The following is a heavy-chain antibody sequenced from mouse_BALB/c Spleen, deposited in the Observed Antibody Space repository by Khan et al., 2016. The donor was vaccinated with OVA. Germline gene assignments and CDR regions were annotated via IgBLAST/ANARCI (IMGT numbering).Heavy chain of an antibody. CDR2: ISYSGGT. J-gene: IGHJ2*01. CDR1: GYSITSGYA. Sequence: EVQLVESGPGLVKPSQSLSLTCTVTGYSITSGYAWNWIRQFPGNKLEWMGYISYSGGTSYNPSLKSRISITRDTSKNQFFLQLNSVTTDDTAIYYCARGDCCWYYFDYWGQGTTVTVSA. V-gene: IGHV3-2*02. CDR3: ARGDCCWYYFDY.